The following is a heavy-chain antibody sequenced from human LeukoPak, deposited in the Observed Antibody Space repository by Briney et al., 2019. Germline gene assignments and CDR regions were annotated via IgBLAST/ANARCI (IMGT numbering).Heavy chain of an antibody. V-gene: IGHV3-21*01. CDR3: AREGDGALTYDY. J-gene: IGHJ4*02. D-gene: IGHD1-14*01. CDR1: GFTFSSYS. Sequence: GGSLRLSCAASGFTFSSYSMNWVRQAPGKGLEWVSSISSSSSYIYYADSVKGRFTISRDNAKNSLSLQMNSLRAEDTAVYYCAREGDGALTYDYWGQGTLVTVSS. CDR2: ISSSSSYI.